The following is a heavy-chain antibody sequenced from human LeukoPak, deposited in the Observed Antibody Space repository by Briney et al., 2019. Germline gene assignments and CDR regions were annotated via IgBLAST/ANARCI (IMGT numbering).Heavy chain of an antibody. CDR2: ISAYNGNT. V-gene: IGHV1-18*01. J-gene: IGHJ4*02. Sequence: GASVKVSCKASGYTFTSYGISWVRQAPGQGLEWMGWISAYNGNTNYAQKLQGRVTMTTDTSTSTAYMELRSLRSDDTAVYYCAREISTGGYSYGKGWYYFDYWGQGTLVTVSS. D-gene: IGHD5-18*01. CDR1: GYTFTSYG. CDR3: AREISTGGYSYGKGWYYFDY.